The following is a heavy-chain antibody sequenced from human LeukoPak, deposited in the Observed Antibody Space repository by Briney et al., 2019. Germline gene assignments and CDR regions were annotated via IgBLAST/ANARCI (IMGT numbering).Heavy chain of an antibody. CDR2: IYNSGNN. CDR1: GGSITSYY. D-gene: IGHD3-10*01. V-gene: IGHV4-59*08. CDR3: ATRGY. J-gene: IGHJ4*02. Sequence: SETLSLTCTVSGGSITSYYWSWIRQPPGKGLEWVGYIYNSGNNHYNSSLKSRVTISIDTSKNQFSLKLASVTAADTAVYYCATRGYWGQGTLVAVSS.